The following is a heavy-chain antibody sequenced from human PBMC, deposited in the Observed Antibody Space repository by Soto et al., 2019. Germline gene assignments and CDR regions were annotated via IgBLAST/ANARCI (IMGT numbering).Heavy chain of an antibody. J-gene: IGHJ4*02. Sequence: EAQLLESGGGLVQPGGSLRLSCAASGFTFSSYAMSWVRQAPGKGLEWVSAISGSGGSTYYADSVKGRFTISRDNSKNTLYLQMNSLRAEDTAVYYCAKGPGIAVAGDYWGQGTLVTVSS. CDR1: GFTFSSYA. CDR2: ISGSGGST. D-gene: IGHD6-19*01. V-gene: IGHV3-23*01. CDR3: AKGPGIAVAGDY.